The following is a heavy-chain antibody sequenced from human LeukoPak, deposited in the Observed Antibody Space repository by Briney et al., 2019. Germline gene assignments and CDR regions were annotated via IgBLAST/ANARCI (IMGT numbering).Heavy chain of an antibody. J-gene: IGHJ5*02. CDR2: ISSSGSTI. CDR1: GFTFSDYY. CDR3: ASDRDVYGDYGGNWFDP. V-gene: IGHV3-11*01. Sequence: GGSLRLSCAASGFTFSDYYMSWIRQAPGKGLEWVSYISSSGSTIYYADSVKGRFTISRDNAKNSLYLQMNSLRAEDTAVYYCASDRDVYGDYGGNWFDPWGQGTLVTISS. D-gene: IGHD4-17*01.